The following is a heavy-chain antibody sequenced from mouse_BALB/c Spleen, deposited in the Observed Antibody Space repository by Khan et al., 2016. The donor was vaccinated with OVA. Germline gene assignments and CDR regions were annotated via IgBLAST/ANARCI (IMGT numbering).Heavy chain of an antibody. CDR1: GFTFSNYA. CDR3: ARDYWFVY. V-gene: IGHV5-6-5*01. Sequence: EVELVESGGGLVKPGGSLKLSCAASGFTFSNYAMSWVRQSPEKRLEWVASISSGDSTYYPDSVKGRFTISRDNARNILYLQMSSLRSEDTAMYYCARDYWFVYWGQGTLVTVSA. J-gene: IGHJ3*01. CDR2: ISSGDST.